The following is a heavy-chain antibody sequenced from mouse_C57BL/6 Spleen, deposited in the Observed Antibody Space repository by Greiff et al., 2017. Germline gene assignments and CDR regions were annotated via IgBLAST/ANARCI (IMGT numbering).Heavy chain of an antibody. D-gene: IGHD2-3*01. V-gene: IGHV1-7*01. CDR2: INPSSGYT. CDR1: GYTFTSYW. Sequence: QVQLQQSGAELAKPGASVKLSCKASGYTFTSYWMHWVQQRPGQGLEWIGYINPSSGYTKYNQKFKDKATLTADKSSSTAYLQLSSLTYEDSAVYYCARGGYYPLWYFDVWGTGTTVTVSS. CDR3: ARGGYYPLWYFDV. J-gene: IGHJ1*03.